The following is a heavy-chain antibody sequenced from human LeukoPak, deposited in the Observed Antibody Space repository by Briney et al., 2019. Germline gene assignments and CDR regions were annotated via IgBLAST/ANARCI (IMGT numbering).Heavy chain of an antibody. Sequence: SETLSLTCAVYGGSFSGYYWSWIRQPPGKGLEWIGYIYYSGSTNYNPSLKSRVTISVDTSKNQFSLKLSSVTAADTAVYYCARAPYGDHYYFDYWGQGTLVTVSS. D-gene: IGHD4-17*01. V-gene: IGHV4-59*01. J-gene: IGHJ4*02. CDR2: IYYSGST. CDR3: ARAPYGDHYYFDY. CDR1: GGSFSGYY.